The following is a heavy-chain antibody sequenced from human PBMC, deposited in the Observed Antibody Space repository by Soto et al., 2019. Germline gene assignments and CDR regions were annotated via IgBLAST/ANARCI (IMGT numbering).Heavy chain of an antibody. Sequence: EVQLLESGGGLVQPGGSLRLSCAASGFTFSTYAMSWVRQAPGKGLEWVSTITTTGGNTCYADSMQGRFTTPRDNSKNTLYLQMSSLRAEDTPVYYCAGRYCTNGVCYPNYYCYIDVWGKGTTVTLSS. V-gene: IGHV3-23*01. CDR3: AGRYCTNGVCYPNYYCYIDV. CDR1: GFTFSTYA. D-gene: IGHD2-8*01. CDR2: ITTTGGNT. J-gene: IGHJ6*03.